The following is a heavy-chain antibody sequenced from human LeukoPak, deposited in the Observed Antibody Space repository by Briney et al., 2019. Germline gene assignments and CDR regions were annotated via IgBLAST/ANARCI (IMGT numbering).Heavy chain of an antibody. V-gene: IGHV3-30*04. J-gene: IGHJ6*03. CDR3: ARDQGYCSGGSCFPAFSYYYYYMDV. D-gene: IGHD2-15*01. Sequence: PGGSLRLSCAASGFTFSTYSMHWVRQAPGKGLEWVALILHDGHNQYYTESVKGRFTISRDNAKNSLYLQMNSLRAEDTAVYYCARDQGYCSGGSCFPAFSYYYYYMDVWGKGTTVTVSS. CDR1: GFTFSTYS. CDR2: ILHDGHNQ.